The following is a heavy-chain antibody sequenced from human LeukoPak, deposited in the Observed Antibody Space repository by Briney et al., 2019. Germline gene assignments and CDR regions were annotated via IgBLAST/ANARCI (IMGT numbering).Heavy chain of an antibody. CDR3: ARDAAAQQLVHYFDY. V-gene: IGHV3-74*01. Sequence: GGSLRLSCAASGFXFSSYWIHWVRQAPGKGLVWVSRINSDGSSTSYADSVKGRFTISRDNAKNTLYLQMNSLRAEDTAVYYCARDAAAQQLVHYFDYWGQGTLVTVSS. CDR1: GFXFSSYW. J-gene: IGHJ4*02. CDR2: INSDGSST. D-gene: IGHD6-13*01.